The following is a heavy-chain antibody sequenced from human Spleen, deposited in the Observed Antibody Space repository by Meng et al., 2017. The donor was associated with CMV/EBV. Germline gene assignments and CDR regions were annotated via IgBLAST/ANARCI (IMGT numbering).Heavy chain of an antibody. J-gene: IGHJ4*02. D-gene: IGHD2-2*02. V-gene: IGHV1-69*05. CDR3: ASVGFCSGTTCYTGDYTSRRHFEH. CDR2: SIKSEGTA. Sequence: IGWGKQGPGQGREWMGGSIKSEGTANNAQNYQNRVTITTDEARITAYMELSSMRSEDTAIYFCASVGFCSGTTCYTGDYTSRRHFEHWGQGTLVTVSS.